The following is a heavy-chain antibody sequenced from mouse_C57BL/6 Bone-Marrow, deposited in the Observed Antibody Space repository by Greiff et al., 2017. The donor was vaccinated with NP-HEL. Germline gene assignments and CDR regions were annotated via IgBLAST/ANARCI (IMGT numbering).Heavy chain of an antibody. Sequence: QVHVKQSGAELVKPGASVKLSCKASGYTFTSYWMHWVKQRPGRGLEWIGRIDPNSGGTKYNEKFKSKATLTVDKPSSTAYMQLSSLTSEDSAVYYCAREGYDYDGRFYAMDYWGQGTSVTVSS. V-gene: IGHV1-72*01. CDR3: AREGYDYDGRFYAMDY. CDR2: IDPNSGGT. D-gene: IGHD2-4*01. CDR1: GYTFTSYW. J-gene: IGHJ4*01.